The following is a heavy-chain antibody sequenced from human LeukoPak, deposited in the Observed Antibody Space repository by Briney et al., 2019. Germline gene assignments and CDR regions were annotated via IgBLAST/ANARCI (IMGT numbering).Heavy chain of an antibody. CDR2: FSSGSSYI. V-gene: IGHV3-21*01. J-gene: IGHJ4*02. D-gene: IGHD2-2*01. CDR3: ARDKYQLPDNFDY. Sequence: GGSLRLSCAPSGFTFSDYSMNWVRQAPGKGLEWVSSFSSGSSYIHYADSVEGLFTLSRDNARNSQYLQMSSLRAEDTAMYYCARDKYQLPDNFDYWGQGTLVTVSS. CDR1: GFTFSDYS.